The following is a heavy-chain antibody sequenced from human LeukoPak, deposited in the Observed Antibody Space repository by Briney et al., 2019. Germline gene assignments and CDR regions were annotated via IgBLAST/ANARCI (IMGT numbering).Heavy chain of an antibody. CDR1: GFTFSSYG. J-gene: IGHJ4*02. CDR2: ISYDGSNE. Sequence: PGGSLRLSCAASGFTFSSYGMHWVRQAPGKGLEWVAVISYDGSNEYYADFVKGRFTISRDNSKNTLYLQMNSLRAEDTAVYYCAKDAIVATIIPPYYFDYWGQGTLVTVSS. V-gene: IGHV3-30*18. CDR3: AKDAIVATIIPPYYFDY. D-gene: IGHD5-12*01.